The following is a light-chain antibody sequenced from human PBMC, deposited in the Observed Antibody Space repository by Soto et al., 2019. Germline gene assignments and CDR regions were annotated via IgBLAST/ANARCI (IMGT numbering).Light chain of an antibody. J-gene: IGLJ2*01. CDR3: QVWDSSSDHVV. CDR1: NIGSKS. Sequence: SYELTQPPSVSVAPGKTARITCGGNNIGSKSVHWYQQKPGQAPVLVIYYDSDRPSGIPERFSVYNSGNTATLTISRVEAGDEADYYCQVWDSSSDHVVFGGGTKLTVL. V-gene: IGLV3-21*04. CDR2: YDS.